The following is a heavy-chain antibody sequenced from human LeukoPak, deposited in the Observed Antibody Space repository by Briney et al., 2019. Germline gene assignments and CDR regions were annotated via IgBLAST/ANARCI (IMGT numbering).Heavy chain of an antibody. Sequence: QTGGSLRLSCAASGFTFSSYWMHWVRQAPGKGLVWVSRIKSDGSITTYADSVKGRFTISRDNAKNTLYLQMNSLRAEDTAVYYCGRGGTSYSGKLDCWGVGTLVGDCS. D-gene: IGHD1-26*01. J-gene: IGHJ4*02. V-gene: IGHV3-74*01. CDR2: IKSDGSIT. CDR1: GFTFSSYW. CDR3: GRGGTSYSGKLDC.